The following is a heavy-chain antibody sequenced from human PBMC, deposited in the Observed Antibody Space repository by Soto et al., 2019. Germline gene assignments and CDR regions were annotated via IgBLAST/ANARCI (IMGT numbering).Heavy chain of an antibody. CDR2: ISAYNGNT. CDR3: ARETRGWPIRRWGGMDV. D-gene: IGHD1-26*01. V-gene: IGHV1-18*04. J-gene: IGHJ6*02. CDR1: GYTFTSYG. Sequence: GASVKVSCKASGYTFTSYGISWVRQAPGQGLEWMGWISAYNGNTNYAQKLQGRVTMTTDTSTSTAYMELRSLRSDDTAVYYCARETRGWPIRRWGGMDVWGQGTTVTVSS.